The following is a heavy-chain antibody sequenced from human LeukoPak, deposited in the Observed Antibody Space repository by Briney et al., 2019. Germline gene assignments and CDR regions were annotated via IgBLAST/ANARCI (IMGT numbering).Heavy chain of an antibody. CDR2: IYYSGST. J-gene: IGHJ4*02. Sequence: KPSETLSLTCTVPGGSISSSSYYWGWIRQPPGKGLEWIGSIYYSGSTYYNPSLKSRVTISVDTSKNQFSLKLSSVTAADTAVYYCARHWSDILTGYYRPFDYWGQGTLVTVSS. D-gene: IGHD3-9*01. CDR1: GGSISSSSYY. V-gene: IGHV4-39*01. CDR3: ARHWSDILTGYYRPFDY.